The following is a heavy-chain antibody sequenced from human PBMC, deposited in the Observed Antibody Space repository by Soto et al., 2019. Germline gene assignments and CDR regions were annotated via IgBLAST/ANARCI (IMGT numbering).Heavy chain of an antibody. CDR1: GYTFTSYG. CDR3: ARIVSLWYYYGSGSYPLDY. Sequence: ASVKVSCKASGYTFTSYGISWVRQAPGQGLEWMGWISAYNGNTNYAQKLQGRVTMTTDTSTSTAYMELRSLRSDDTAVYYCARIVSLWYYYGSGSYPLDYWGQGTLVTVSS. V-gene: IGHV1-18*01. D-gene: IGHD3-10*01. J-gene: IGHJ4*02. CDR2: ISAYNGNT.